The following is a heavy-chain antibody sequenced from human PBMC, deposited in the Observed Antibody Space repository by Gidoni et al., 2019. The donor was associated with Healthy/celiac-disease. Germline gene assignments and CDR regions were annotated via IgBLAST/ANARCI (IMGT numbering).Heavy chain of an antibody. J-gene: IGHJ4*02. CDR3: ARDYYYYDSSGYQSPSRY. Sequence: QVQLVESGGGVVQPGRSLRLSCAASGFTFCSYARHWVRQAPGKGLEWVSVISYDGTNKYYADSVKGRFTISRDNSKNTLYLQMNSLRAEDTAVYYCARDYYYYDSSGYQSPSRYWGQGTLVTVSS. CDR1: GFTFCSYA. CDR2: ISYDGTNK. V-gene: IGHV3-30-3*01. D-gene: IGHD3-22*01.